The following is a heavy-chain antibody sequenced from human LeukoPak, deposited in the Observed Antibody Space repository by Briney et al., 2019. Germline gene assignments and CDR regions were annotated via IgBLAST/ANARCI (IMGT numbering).Heavy chain of an antibody. Sequence: GGSLRLSCAASGFTVRSTYMSWVRQAPGKGLEWVAIIYAGGSTYYADSVRGRLTISRDDSKNILFLQMNRLRAEDTAVYYCATGRWLRLFDCWGQGTLVTASS. V-gene: IGHV3-66*01. CDR3: ATGRWLRLFDC. J-gene: IGHJ4*02. CDR1: GFTVRSTY. D-gene: IGHD5-24*01. CDR2: IYAGGST.